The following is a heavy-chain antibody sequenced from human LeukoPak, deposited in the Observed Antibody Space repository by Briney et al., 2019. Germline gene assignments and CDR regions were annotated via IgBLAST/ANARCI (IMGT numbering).Heavy chain of an antibody. CDR1: GGSFCSSSYY. Sequence: PSETLSLTCTVSGGSFCSSSYYWGAICKPPEGRVERIGGMYNRGRTYNNASLRSRVTISVDTSKNQFSLKLSAVSAAGTAVYYCARHFHRAGYKSNAFDMGGEGTMVTLSS. J-gene: IGHJ3*02. V-gene: IGHV4-39*01. D-gene: IGHD5-24*01. CDR3: ARHFHRAGYKSNAFDM. CDR2: MYNRGRT.